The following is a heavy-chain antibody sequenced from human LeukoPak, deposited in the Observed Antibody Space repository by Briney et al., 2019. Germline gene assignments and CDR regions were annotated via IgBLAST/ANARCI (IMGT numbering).Heavy chain of an antibody. Sequence: ASVKVSCKVSGYTLTELSMHWVRQAPGKGLEWMGGFDPEDGETIYAQKFQGRVTMTEDTSISTAYMELSRLRSDDTAVYYCARVFGGVIFGYYYMDVWGKGTTVTVSS. J-gene: IGHJ6*03. D-gene: IGHD3-16*02. CDR1: GYTLTELS. V-gene: IGHV1-24*01. CDR2: FDPEDGET. CDR3: ARVFGGVIFGYYYMDV.